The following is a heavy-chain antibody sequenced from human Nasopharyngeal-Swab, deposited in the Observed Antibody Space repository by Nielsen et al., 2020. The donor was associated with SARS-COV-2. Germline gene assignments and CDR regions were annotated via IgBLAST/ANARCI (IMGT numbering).Heavy chain of an antibody. Sequence: ASVKVSCKASGYTFTSYGVSWVRQAPGQGLEWMGWISAYNGNTNYAQKLQGRVTMTTDTSTSTAYMELRSLRSDDTAVYYFARDRIAVAGTNYYYYGMDVWGQGTTVTVSS. D-gene: IGHD6-19*01. CDR2: ISAYNGNT. V-gene: IGHV1-18*01. J-gene: IGHJ6*02. CDR3: ARDRIAVAGTNYYYYGMDV. CDR1: GYTFTSYG.